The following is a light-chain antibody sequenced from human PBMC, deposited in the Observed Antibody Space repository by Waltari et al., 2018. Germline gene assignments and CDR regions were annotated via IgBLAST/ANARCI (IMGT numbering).Light chain of an antibody. CDR3: QQYYRVPFT. V-gene: IGKV3-20*01. CDR2: GAS. J-gene: IGKJ3*01. Sequence: EIVLTQSPGTLSLSPGERATLSCRASQSVSSSYLAWYQQKPGQAPRLLIYGASSRATGIPDRFSGSGSGTDFTLTISSLQAEDVAVYYCQQYYRVPFTFGPGTKVDIK. CDR1: QSVSSSY.